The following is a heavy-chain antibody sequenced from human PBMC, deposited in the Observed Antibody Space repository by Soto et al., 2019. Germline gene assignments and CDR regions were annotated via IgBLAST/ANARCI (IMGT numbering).Heavy chain of an antibody. Sequence: KTSETLSLTCAVSGGSVNSGRYYWSWVRQPPGKGLEWIGYIYYTGTTKYNPSLKSRVTISVDTSKNQFSLKLSSVTALDTAVYYCARSGSGSGWLGGQGTLVT. CDR3: ARSGSGSGWL. CDR1: GGSVNSGRYY. CDR2: IYYTGTT. D-gene: IGHD6-19*01. V-gene: IGHV4-61*01. J-gene: IGHJ1*01.